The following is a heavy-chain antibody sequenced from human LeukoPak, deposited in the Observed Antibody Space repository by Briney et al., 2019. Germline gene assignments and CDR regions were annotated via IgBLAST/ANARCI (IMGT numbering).Heavy chain of an antibody. CDR2: ISYDGSNK. Sequence: GRSLRLSCAASGFTFSSYAMHWVRQAPGKGLEWVGVISYDGSNKYYADSVKGRFTISRDNSKNTLYLQMNSLRAEDTAVYYCARGKTCGGDCYAFDYWGQGTLVTVSS. CDR1: GFTFSSYA. D-gene: IGHD2-21*02. CDR3: ARGKTCGGDCYAFDY. J-gene: IGHJ4*02. V-gene: IGHV3-30*04.